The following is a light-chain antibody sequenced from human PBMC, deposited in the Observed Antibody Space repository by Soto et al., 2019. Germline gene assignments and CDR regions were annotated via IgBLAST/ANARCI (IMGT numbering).Light chain of an antibody. J-gene: IGKJ2*01. Sequence: DIQMTQSPSTLSASMGDRVTITCRASQSIGYWLAWFQQKPGKAPSLLIYDATNLQPGVPSRFSGSGSGTEFTLTISSLQPDDFATYYCQQYNGYSHSFGQGTKVDIK. CDR2: DAT. CDR3: QQYNGYSHS. CDR1: QSIGYW. V-gene: IGKV1-5*01.